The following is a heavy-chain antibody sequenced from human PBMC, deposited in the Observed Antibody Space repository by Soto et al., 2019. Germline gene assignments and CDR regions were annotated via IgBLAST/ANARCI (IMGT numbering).Heavy chain of an antibody. CDR3: GLNAVGPTLAPSIDY. D-gene: IGHD1-26*01. V-gene: IGHV1-69*13. J-gene: IGHJ4*02. CDR1: GGTFSSYA. CDR2: IIPIFGTA. Sequence: SVKVSCKDSGGTFSSYAISWVRQAPGQGLEWMGGIIPIFGTANYAQKFQGRVTITADESTSTAYMELSSLRSEDTAVYYCGLNAVGPTLAPSIDYSGQATLVSVSS.